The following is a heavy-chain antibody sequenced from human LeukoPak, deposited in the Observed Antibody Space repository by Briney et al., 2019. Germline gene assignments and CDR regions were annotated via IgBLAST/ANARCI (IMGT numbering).Heavy chain of an antibody. CDR2: INPDSGGT. D-gene: IGHD6-19*01. Sequence: GAPVKPSCKPSASTFTGYYMHWVRQAPGHGLEWMGWINPDSGGTNYAQRFQGRVNMTRDTSISTAYMEVSRLRSDDTAVYYCAREGSGWYGNFDYWGQGTLVTVSS. CDR3: AREGSGWYGNFDY. V-gene: IGHV1-2*02. CDR1: ASTFTGYY. J-gene: IGHJ4*02.